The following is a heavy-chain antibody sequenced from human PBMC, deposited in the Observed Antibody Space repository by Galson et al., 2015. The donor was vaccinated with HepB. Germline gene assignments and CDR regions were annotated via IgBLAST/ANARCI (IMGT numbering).Heavy chain of an antibody. Sequence: SLRLSCAASGFTFSSYAMHWVRQAPGKGLEWVAVISYDGSNKYYADSVKGRFTISRDNSKNTLYLQMNSLRAEDTAVYYCARGTLAAGTVLDYWGQGTLVTVSS. J-gene: IGHJ4*02. CDR2: ISYDGSNK. V-gene: IGHV3-30*04. CDR1: GFTFSSYA. D-gene: IGHD6-13*01. CDR3: ARGTLAAGTVLDY.